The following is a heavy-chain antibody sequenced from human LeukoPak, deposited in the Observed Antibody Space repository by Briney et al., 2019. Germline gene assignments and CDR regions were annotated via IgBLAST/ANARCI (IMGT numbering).Heavy chain of an antibody. D-gene: IGHD5-18*01. CDR3: ARARRGGYSYGMYYFDY. Sequence: GGSLRLSCAASGFTFSSYAMSWVRQAPGKGLEWVSAISGSGGSTYYADSVKGRFTISRDNSKNTLFLQMNSLRAEDTAVYYCARARRGGYSYGMYYFDYWGQGTLVTVSS. CDR2: ISGSGGST. J-gene: IGHJ4*02. V-gene: IGHV3-23*01. CDR1: GFTFSSYA.